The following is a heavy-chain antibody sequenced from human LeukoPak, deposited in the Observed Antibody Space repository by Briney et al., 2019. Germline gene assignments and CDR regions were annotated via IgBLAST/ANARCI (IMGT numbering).Heavy chain of an antibody. V-gene: IGHV3-11*06. Sequence: GGSLRLSCAASGFTFSDYYMSWIRQATGKGLEWVSYISSSSSYTNSADSVKGRFTISRDNAKNSLYLQMNSLRAEDMAVYYCARDEGYCSGGSCYSNYWGQGTLVTVAS. CDR1: GFTFSDYY. CDR3: ARDEGYCSGGSCYSNY. D-gene: IGHD2-15*01. CDR2: ISSSSSYT. J-gene: IGHJ4*02.